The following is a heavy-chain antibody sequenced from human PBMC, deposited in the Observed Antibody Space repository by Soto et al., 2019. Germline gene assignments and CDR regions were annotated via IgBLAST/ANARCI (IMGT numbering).Heavy chain of an antibody. Sequence: GASVKVSCKASGYTFTSYYMHWVRQAPGQGLEWMGIINPSGGSTSYAQKFQGRVTMTRDTSKNTLYLQMNSLRAEDTAVYYCGRNPSIAALDYWGQGTLVTVSS. CDR2: INPSGGST. D-gene: IGHD6-6*01. CDR3: GRNPSIAALDY. CDR1: GYTFTSYY. J-gene: IGHJ4*02. V-gene: IGHV1-46*01.